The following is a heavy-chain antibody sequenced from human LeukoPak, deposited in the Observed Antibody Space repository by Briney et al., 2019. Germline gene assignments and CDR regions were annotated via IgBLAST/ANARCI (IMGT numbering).Heavy chain of an antibody. J-gene: IGHJ4*02. D-gene: IGHD1-1*01. V-gene: IGHV4/OR15-8*03. CDR1: GGSISSSYW. Sequence: SETLSLTCIVSGGSISSSYWWSWVRQPPGKGLEWIGEIYHGGRTNYNPSLKSRVTISVDKSKNHFSLNLNSVTAADTAVYYCARRSSLESVRLGFDLWGQGTLVTVSS. CDR3: ARRSSLESVRLGFDL. CDR2: IYHGGRT.